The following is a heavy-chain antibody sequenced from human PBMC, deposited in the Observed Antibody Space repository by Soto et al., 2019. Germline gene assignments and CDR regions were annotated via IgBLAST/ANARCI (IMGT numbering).Heavy chain of an antibody. CDR1: GFTFSSYA. CDR3: VKDRYVPRNYFDY. J-gene: IGHJ4*02. CDR2: ISSNGGST. V-gene: IGHV3-64D*06. D-gene: IGHD2-2*01. Sequence: GSLRLSCSASGFTFSSYAMHWVRQAPGKGLEYVSAISSNGGSTYYADSVKGRFTISRDNSKNTQYLQMSSLRAEDTAVYYCVKDRYVPRNYFDYWGQGTLVTVSS.